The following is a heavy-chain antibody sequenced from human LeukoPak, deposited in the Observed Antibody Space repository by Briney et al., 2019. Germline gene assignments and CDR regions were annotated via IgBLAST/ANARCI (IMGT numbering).Heavy chain of an antibody. CDR3: AKDRRSEHSDGFDM. CDR2: ISGSGGST. D-gene: IGHD3-3*01. V-gene: IGHV3-23*01. J-gene: IGHJ3*02. CDR1: GFTFSTYA. Sequence: PGGSLRLSCAASGFTFSTYAMNWVRQAPGKGLEWVSDISGSGGSTHYADSVKGRFTISRENSKNTLYLQMNSLRVEDTAVYYCAKDRRSEHSDGFDMWGQGTTVTVSS.